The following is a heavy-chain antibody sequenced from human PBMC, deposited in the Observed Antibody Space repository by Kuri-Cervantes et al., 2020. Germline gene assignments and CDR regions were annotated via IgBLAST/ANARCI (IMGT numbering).Heavy chain of an antibody. Sequence: GESLKISCAASGFTFAYYGMHWVRQAPGKGLEWVAVLWSDGNKKYYADSVKGRFTVSRDNSKNTLYLQMNSLGAEDTAVYYCAVDTDTTSAYQILDPWGQGTLVTVSS. D-gene: IGHD3-22*01. CDR3: AVDTDTTSAYQILDP. CDR1: GFTFAYYG. V-gene: IGHV3-33*01. J-gene: IGHJ5*02. CDR2: LWSDGNKK.